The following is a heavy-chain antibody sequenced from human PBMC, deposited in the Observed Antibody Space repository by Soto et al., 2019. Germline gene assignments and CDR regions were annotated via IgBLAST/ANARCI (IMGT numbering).Heavy chain of an antibody. V-gene: IGHV3-30-3*01. CDR2: ISYDGSNK. Sequence: HPGGSLRLSCAASGFTFSSYAMHWVRQAPGKGLEWVAVISYDGSNKYYADSVKGRFTISRDNSKNTLYLQMNSLRAEDTAVYYCARVYNPTRGYSYGSFYYYYGMDVWRQGTTVTVS. D-gene: IGHD5-18*01. CDR1: GFTFSSYA. CDR3: ARVYNPTRGYSYGSFYYYYGMDV. J-gene: IGHJ6*02.